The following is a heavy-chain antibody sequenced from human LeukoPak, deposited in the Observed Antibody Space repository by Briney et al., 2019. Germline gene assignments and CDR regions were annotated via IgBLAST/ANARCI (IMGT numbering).Heavy chain of an antibody. CDR2: IIPIFGTA. J-gene: IGHJ4*02. CDR3: ARDMDTAMVPGVFDY. CDR1: GGTFSSYA. V-gene: IGHV1-69*05. D-gene: IGHD5-18*01. Sequence: ASVKVSCKASGGTFSSYAISWVRQAPGQGLEWMGGIIPIFGTASYAQKFQGRVTITTDESTSTAYMELSSLRSEDTAVYYCARDMDTAMVPGVFDYWGQGTLVTVSS.